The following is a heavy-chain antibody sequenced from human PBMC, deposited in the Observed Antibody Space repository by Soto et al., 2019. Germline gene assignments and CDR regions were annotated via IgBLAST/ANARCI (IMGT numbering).Heavy chain of an antibody. J-gene: IGHJ4*02. CDR2: ISSNGGST. CDR1: GFTFSSYA. V-gene: IGHV3-64*01. Sequence: GGSPRLSCAASGFTFSSYAMHWVRQAPGKGLEYVSAISSNGGSTYYANSVKGRFTISRDNSKNTLYLQMGSLRAEDMAVYYCARGRDYLFDYWGQGTLVTVSS. D-gene: IGHD4-17*01. CDR3: ARGRDYLFDY.